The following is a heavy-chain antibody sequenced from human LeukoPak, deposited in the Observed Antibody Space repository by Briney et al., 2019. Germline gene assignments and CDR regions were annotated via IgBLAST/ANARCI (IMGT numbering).Heavy chain of an antibody. D-gene: IGHD3-3*02. Sequence: PSETLSLTCTVSGGSISSYYWSWIRQPPGKGLEWIGYIYYSGSTNYNPSLKSRVTISVDTSKNQFSLKLSSVTAADTAVYCCARGRHFFHWFDPWGQGTLVTVSS. V-gene: IGHV4-59*01. J-gene: IGHJ5*02. CDR3: ARGRHFFHWFDP. CDR2: IYYSGST. CDR1: GGSISSYY.